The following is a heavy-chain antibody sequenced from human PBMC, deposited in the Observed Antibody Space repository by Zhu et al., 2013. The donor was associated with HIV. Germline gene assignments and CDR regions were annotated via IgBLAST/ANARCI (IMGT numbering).Heavy chain of an antibody. CDR1: GYTFTNYF. D-gene: IGHD2-8*02. Sequence: VQLVQSGTEVKKPGASVKVSCKASGYTFTNYFIHWVRQAPGQGLEWMGWLNPNTGGTNFAQKFQGRLTVTRDSSINTAYMELSSLRSDDTAVYFCAKTILAGTSASWVDPWGQGTLVTVSS. V-gene: IGHV1-2*02. CDR2: LNPNTGGT. J-gene: IGHJ5*02. CDR3: AKTILAGTSASWVDP.